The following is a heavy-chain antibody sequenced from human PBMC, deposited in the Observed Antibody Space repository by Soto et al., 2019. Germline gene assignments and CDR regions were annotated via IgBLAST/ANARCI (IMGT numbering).Heavy chain of an antibody. D-gene: IGHD3-10*01. CDR2: IIPIFGTA. CDR3: ARAGGINYYGSGNFDY. J-gene: IGHJ4*02. Sequence: QVQLVQSGAEVKKPGSSVKVSCKASGGTFSSYAISWVRQAPGQGLEWMGGIIPIFGTANYEQKFQGRVTITADESTSTAYMELGSLRSEDTAVYYCARAGGINYYGSGNFDYWGQGTLVTVSS. CDR1: GGTFSSYA. V-gene: IGHV1-69*01.